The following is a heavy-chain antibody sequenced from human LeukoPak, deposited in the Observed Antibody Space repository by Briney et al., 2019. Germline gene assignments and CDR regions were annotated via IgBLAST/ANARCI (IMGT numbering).Heavy chain of an antibody. J-gene: IGHJ3*02. CDR3: ARGFSSGWYRNAFDI. Sequence: GASVKVSCKASGYTFTSFGISWVRQAPGQGLEWMGGIIPIFGTANYAQKFQGRVTITADKSTSTAYMELSSLRSDDTAVYYCARGFSSGWYRNAFDIWGQGTMVTVSS. V-gene: IGHV1-69*06. CDR2: IIPIFGTA. D-gene: IGHD6-19*01. CDR1: GYTFTSFG.